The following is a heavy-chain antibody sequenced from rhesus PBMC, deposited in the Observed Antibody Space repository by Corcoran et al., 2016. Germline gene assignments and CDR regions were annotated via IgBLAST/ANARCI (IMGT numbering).Heavy chain of an antibody. CDR1: GYTFTAYY. CDR2: VDPEHGEA. J-gene: IGHJ4*01. V-gene: IGHV1-111*02. CDR3: ATDARGGSYSVDY. D-gene: IGHD1-44*02. Sequence: EVQLVQSGAEVKKPGASVKISCKASGYTFTAYYLPWVRQAPGKGLEWMGRVDPEHGEARIAQKFQYRVTIPAETATDTAYMELSSLRSEDTAVYYCATDARGGSYSVDYWGQGVLVTVSS.